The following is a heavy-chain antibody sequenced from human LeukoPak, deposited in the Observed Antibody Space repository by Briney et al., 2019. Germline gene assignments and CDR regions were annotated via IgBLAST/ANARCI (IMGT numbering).Heavy chain of an antibody. D-gene: IGHD7-27*01. J-gene: IGHJ4*02. CDR1: GGSISSGGYS. CDR3: ARVKTDWGGYFDY. Sequence: SQTLSLTCAVSGGSISSGGYSWSWVRQPPGKGLEWIGYIYHSGSTYYNPSLKSRVTISVDRSKNQFSLKLSSVTAADTAVYYCARVKTDWGGYFDYWGQGTLVTVSS. V-gene: IGHV4-30-2*01. CDR2: IYHSGST.